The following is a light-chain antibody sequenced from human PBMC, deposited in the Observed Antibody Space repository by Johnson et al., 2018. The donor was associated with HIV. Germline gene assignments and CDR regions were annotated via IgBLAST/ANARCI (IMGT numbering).Light chain of an antibody. CDR3: GTWDSSLRVPG. Sequence: QSVLTQPPSVSAAPGQKVTISCSGSSSNIGNNYVSWYQQLPGTAPKLLIYDNNKRPSGIPDRFSGYKSGTSATLGITGLQTGDEAVYYCGTWDSSLRVPGFGSGTKVTVL. V-gene: IGLV1-51*01. J-gene: IGLJ1*01. CDR1: SSNIGNNY. CDR2: DNN.